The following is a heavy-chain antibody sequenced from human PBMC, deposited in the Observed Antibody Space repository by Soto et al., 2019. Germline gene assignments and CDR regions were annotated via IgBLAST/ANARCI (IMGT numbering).Heavy chain of an antibody. CDR2: TYYRSKWYN. Sequence: SQTLSLTCAISGDSVSSNSAAWNWIRQSPSRGLEWLGRTYYRSKWYNDYAVSVKSRITINPDTSKNQFSLQLNSVTPEDTAVYYCARDPFIAAAMGGWFDPWGQGTLVTVSS. D-gene: IGHD6-25*01. CDR1: GDSVSSNSAA. V-gene: IGHV6-1*01. J-gene: IGHJ5*02. CDR3: ARDPFIAAAMGGWFDP.